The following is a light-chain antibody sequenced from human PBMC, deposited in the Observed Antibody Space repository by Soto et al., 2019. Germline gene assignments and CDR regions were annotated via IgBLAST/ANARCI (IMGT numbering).Light chain of an antibody. Sequence: EIQMTQSPSSLSGFVGDRVTITCRASQSISKYLNWYQQKPGKAPKLLIYAESSLQSGVQSRFSGSGSGTDFTLTISSLQPEDFATYYCPQSYITWTFGTGNKVDIK. CDR1: QSISKY. V-gene: IGKV1-39*01. CDR3: PQSYITWT. CDR2: AES. J-gene: IGKJ1*01.